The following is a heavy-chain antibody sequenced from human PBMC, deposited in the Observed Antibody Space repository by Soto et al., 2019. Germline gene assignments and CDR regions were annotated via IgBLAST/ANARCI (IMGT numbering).Heavy chain of an antibody. V-gene: IGHV1-18*01. CDR1: GYTFTSYG. CDR2: ISAYNGNT. J-gene: IGHJ6*03. CDR3: ARARYFDWLLLNYYYMDV. D-gene: IGHD3-9*01. Sequence: EASVKVSCKASGYTFTSYGISWVRQAPGQGLEWMGWISAYNGNTNYAQKLQGRVTMTTDTSTSTAYMELRSLRSDDTAVYYCARARYFDWLLLNYYYMDVWGKGTTVTVSS.